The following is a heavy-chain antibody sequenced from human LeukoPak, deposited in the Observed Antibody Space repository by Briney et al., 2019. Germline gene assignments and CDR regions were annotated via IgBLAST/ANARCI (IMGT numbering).Heavy chain of an antibody. CDR3: ARGVQYRTTVTTRWYFDY. CDR2: INHSGST. Sequence: PSETLSLTCAVYGGSFSGYYWSWIRQPPGKGLEWIGEINHSGSTNYNPSLKSRVTISVDTSKNQFSLKLNSVTAADTAVYYCARGVQYRTTVTTRWYFDYWGQGTLVTVSS. V-gene: IGHV4-34*01. CDR1: GGSFSGYY. J-gene: IGHJ4*02. D-gene: IGHD4-17*01.